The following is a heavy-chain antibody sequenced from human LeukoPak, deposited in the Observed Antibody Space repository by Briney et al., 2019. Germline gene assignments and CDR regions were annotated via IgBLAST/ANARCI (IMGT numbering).Heavy chain of an antibody. CDR3: ARDGGWFDP. CDR1: GGSISSYY. V-gene: IGHV4-59*01. CDR2: IYYRGST. Sequence: SETLSLTCTVSGGSISSYYWSWIRQPPGKGLEWIGYIYYRGSTNYNPSLKSRVTISVDTSKNQFSLKLSSVTAEDTAVYYCARDGGWFDPWGQGTLVTVSS. D-gene: IGHD3-16*01. J-gene: IGHJ5*02.